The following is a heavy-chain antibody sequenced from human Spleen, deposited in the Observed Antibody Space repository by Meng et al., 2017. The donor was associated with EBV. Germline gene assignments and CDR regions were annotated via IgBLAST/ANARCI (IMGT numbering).Heavy chain of an antibody. CDR2: IYFTGST. J-gene: IGHJ4*02. D-gene: IGHD2-2*02. V-gene: IGHV4-61*01. CDR3: ARKLYTDSFFDA. CDR1: GGSVSYGRYY. Sequence: VQLQASGPGLMTPSEPLALTCSVSGGSVSYGRYYWSWIRQPPGKGLEWIGYIYFTGSTKVHPSLKSRLTISGDTAKNQYSLKLTSVTAANTAVYYCARKLYTDSFFDAWGQGTLVTASS.